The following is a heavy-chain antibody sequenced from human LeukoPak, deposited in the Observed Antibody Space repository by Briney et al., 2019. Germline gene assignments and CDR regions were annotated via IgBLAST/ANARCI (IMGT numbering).Heavy chain of an antibody. Sequence: SETLSLTCAVYGGSFSGYYWSWIRQPPGKGLEWIGEINHSGSTNYNPSLKSRVTISVDTSKNQFSLKLSSVTAADTAVYYCARHRRLVRGVINPYYYYMDVWGKGTTVTISS. CDR1: GGSFSGYY. CDR2: INHSGST. J-gene: IGHJ6*03. CDR3: ARHRRLVRGVINPYYYYMDV. V-gene: IGHV4-34*01. D-gene: IGHD3-10*01.